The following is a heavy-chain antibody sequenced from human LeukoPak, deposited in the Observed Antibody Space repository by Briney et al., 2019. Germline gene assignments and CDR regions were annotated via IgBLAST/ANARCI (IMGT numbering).Heavy chain of an antibody. CDR3: VRALIAAVGKDAFDI. D-gene: IGHD6-13*01. CDR2: IWYDGSNK. J-gene: IGHJ3*02. V-gene: IGHV3-33*01. CDR1: GFTFNNYG. Sequence: TGGSLRLSCAASGFTFNNYGMHWVRQAPGKGLEWVAVIWYDGSNKYYADSVKGRFTISRDNSKSTLYLQMNSLRAEDTAVYYCVRALIAAVGKDAFDIWGQGTMVTVSS.